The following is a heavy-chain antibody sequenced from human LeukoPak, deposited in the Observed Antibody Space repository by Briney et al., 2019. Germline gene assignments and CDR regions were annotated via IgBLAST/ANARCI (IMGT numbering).Heavy chain of an antibody. CDR2: ISGSGGST. J-gene: IGHJ4*02. CDR1: GFTVSSNY. V-gene: IGHV3-23*01. D-gene: IGHD3-10*01. CDR3: AKEQGYSASGSFSFDY. Sequence: GGSLRLSCAASGFTVSSNYMSWVRQTPGKGLEWVSGISGSGGSTDYADSVKGRFTISRDNSKNTLYLQMNSLRAEDTAVYHCAKEQGYSASGSFSFDYWGLGTLVTVSS.